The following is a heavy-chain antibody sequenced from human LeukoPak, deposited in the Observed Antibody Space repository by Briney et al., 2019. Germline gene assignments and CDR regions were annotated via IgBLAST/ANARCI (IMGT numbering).Heavy chain of an antibody. V-gene: IGHV1-2*02. CDR2: INPNSGGT. CDR1: GYTFTGYY. J-gene: IGHJ5*02. D-gene: IGHD3-9*01. Sequence: ASVKVSCKASGYTFTGYYMHWVRQAPGQGLEWMGWINPNSGGTNYAQKFQGRVTMTRDTSISTAYMELSRLRSDDTAVYYCARGPNYDILTGYYAGQPCDPWGQGTLVTVSS. CDR3: ARGPNYDILTGYYAGQPCDP.